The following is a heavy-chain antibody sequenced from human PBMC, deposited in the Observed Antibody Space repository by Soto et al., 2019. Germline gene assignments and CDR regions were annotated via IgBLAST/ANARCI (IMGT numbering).Heavy chain of an antibody. D-gene: IGHD6-13*01. CDR2: IYYSGST. Sequence: SETLSLTCTVSGGSISSYYWSWIRQPPGKGLEWIGYIYYSGSTNYNPSLKSRVTISVNTSKNQFSLKLISVTAADTAVYYCARLLTAAAHTDYWGQGTLVTVS. V-gene: IGHV4-59*08. CDR3: ARLLTAAAHTDY. J-gene: IGHJ4*02. CDR1: GGSISSYY.